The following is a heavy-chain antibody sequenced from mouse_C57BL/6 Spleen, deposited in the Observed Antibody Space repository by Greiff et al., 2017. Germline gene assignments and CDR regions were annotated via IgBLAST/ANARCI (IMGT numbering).Heavy chain of an antibody. CDR1: GFSFTSYG. CDR2: IWSDGST. CDR3: ARHEDDYGAMDY. V-gene: IGHV2-6-1*01. Sequence: VMLVESGPGLVAPSQSLSITCTVSGFSFTSYGVHWVRQPPGKGLEWLVVIWSDGSTTYNSALKSRLSISKDNSKSQVFLKMNSLQTDDTAMYYCARHEDDYGAMDYWGQGTSVTVSS. J-gene: IGHJ4*01.